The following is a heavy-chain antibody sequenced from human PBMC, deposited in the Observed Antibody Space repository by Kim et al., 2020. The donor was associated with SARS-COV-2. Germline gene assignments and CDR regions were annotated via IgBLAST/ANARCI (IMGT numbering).Heavy chain of an antibody. J-gene: IGHJ4*02. CDR3: AKYYDYDSSGPGQ. D-gene: IGHD3-22*01. Sequence: GGSLRLSCAASGFTFGDYAMSWVRQAPGKGLEWVSGICRSGGCSFYAASVRGRFSISRDNSRDTLYLQMNSLGAEDTAIYYCAKYYDYDSSGPGQWGQGTLVTVSS. V-gene: IGHV3-23*01. CDR2: ICRSGGCS. CDR1: GFTFGDYA.